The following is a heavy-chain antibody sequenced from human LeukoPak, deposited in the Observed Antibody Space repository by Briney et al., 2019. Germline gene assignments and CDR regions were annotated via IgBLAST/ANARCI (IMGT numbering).Heavy chain of an antibody. CDR1: GYTFTSYY. CDR3: ARERERRNRYGDYFYYYYGMDV. CDR2: ISAYNGNT. Sequence: PGASVKVSCKASGYTFTSYYMHWVRQAPGQGLEWMGWISAYNGNTNYAQKLQGRVTMTTDTSTSTAYMELGSLRSDDTAVYYCARERERRNRYGDYFYYYYGMDVWGQGTTVTVSS. J-gene: IGHJ6*02. D-gene: IGHD4-17*01. V-gene: IGHV1-18*04.